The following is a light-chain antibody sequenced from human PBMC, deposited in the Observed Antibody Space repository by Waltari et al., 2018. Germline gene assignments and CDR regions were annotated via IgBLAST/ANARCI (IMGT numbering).Light chain of an antibody. CDR1: QSVGSY. V-gene: IGKV3-11*01. CDR3: QQRSNWTPHT. J-gene: IGKJ2*01. Sequence: EIVLTQSPDTLSLSPGDTATLSRTASQSVGSYLAWYQHKPGQPPRLLIYDASNRATGVPARFRGSGSGTDFTLTISSLEAEDFAVYYCQQRSNWTPHTFGQGARLEIK. CDR2: DAS.